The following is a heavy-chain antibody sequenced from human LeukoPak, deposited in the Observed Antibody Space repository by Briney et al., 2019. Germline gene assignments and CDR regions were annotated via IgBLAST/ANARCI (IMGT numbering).Heavy chain of an antibody. CDR2: IYSSGST. D-gene: IGHD3-10*01. J-gene: IGHJ6*02. Sequence: GGSLRLSCAGSGFIVSSSYTSWVRQAPGKGLEWVSAIYSSGSTDYADSVKGRFTISRDNSKNTVYLEMNNLRAEDTAVYYCARDDQSVTMGRGQANYYYYGMDVWGQGTTVIVSS. CDR3: ARDDQSVTMGRGQANYYYYGMDV. CDR1: GFIVSSSY. V-gene: IGHV3-53*01.